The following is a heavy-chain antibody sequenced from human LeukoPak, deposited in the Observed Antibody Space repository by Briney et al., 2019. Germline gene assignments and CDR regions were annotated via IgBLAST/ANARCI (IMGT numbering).Heavy chain of an antibody. CDR2: IIPIFGTA. J-gene: IGHJ3*02. CDR3: ASAPITGTTPDAFDI. Sequence: ASVKVSCKASGGTFSSYAISWVRQAPGQGLEWMGGIIPIFGTANYAQKFQGRVTITADESTSTAYMELSSLRSEDTAVYYCASAPITGTTPDAFDIWGQGTMVTVSS. CDR1: GGTFSSYA. D-gene: IGHD1-7*01. V-gene: IGHV1-69*13.